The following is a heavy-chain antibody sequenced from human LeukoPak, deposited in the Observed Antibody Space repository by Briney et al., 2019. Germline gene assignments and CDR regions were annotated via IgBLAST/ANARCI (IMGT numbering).Heavy chain of an antibody. CDR3: ARSPEYGSYYYYGMDV. Sequence: GSLRLSCATSGFTFSDYYMSWIRQPPGKGLEWIGEIYHSGSTNYNPSLKSRVTISVDKSKNQFSLKLSSVTAADTAVYYCARSPEYGSYYYYGMDVWGQGTTVTVSS. CDR1: GFTFSDYY. J-gene: IGHJ6*02. CDR2: IYHSGST. D-gene: IGHD2/OR15-2a*01. V-gene: IGHV4-34*01.